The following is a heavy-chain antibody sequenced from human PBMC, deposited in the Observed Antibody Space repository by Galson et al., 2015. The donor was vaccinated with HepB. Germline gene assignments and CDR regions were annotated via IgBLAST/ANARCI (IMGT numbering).Heavy chain of an antibody. CDR2: IDWDDDK. CDR3: ARINLYGSGSYSYYYYGMDV. Sequence: PALVKPTQTLTLTCTFFGFSLSTSGMCVSWIRQPPGKALEWLALIDWDDDKYYSTSLKTRLTISKDTSKNQVVLTMTNMDPVDTATYYCARINLYGSGSYSYYYYGMDVWGQGTTVTVSS. J-gene: IGHJ6*02. V-gene: IGHV2-70*01. CDR1: GFSLSTSGMC. D-gene: IGHD3-10*01.